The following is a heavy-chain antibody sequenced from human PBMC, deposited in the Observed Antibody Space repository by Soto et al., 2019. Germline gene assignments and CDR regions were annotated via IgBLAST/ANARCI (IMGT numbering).Heavy chain of an antibody. CDR2: IWYDGSNK. CDR1: GFTFSSYG. CDR3: ARELIVVVVAEDYYYYYGMDV. D-gene: IGHD2-15*01. J-gene: IGHJ6*02. Sequence: GGSLRLSCAASGFTFSSYGMHWVRQAPGKGLEWVAVIWYDGSNKYYADSVKGRFTISRDNSKNTLYLQMNSLRAEDTAVYYCARELIVVVVAEDYYYYYGMDVWGQGTTVTVS. V-gene: IGHV3-33*01.